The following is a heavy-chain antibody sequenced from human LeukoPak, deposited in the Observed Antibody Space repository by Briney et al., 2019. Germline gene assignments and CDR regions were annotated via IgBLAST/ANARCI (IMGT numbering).Heavy chain of an antibody. CDR2: INHSGST. D-gene: IGHD5-18*01. V-gene: IGHV4-34*01. Sequence: SETLSLTCAVYGGSFSGYYWSWIRQPPGKGLEWIGEINHSGSTNYNPSLKSRVTISVDTSKNQFSLKLSSVTAADTAVYYCARGRGYSYGYMRTYGMDVWAKGPRSPSP. J-gene: IGHJ6*02. CDR3: ARGRGYSYGYMRTYGMDV. CDR1: GGSFSGYY.